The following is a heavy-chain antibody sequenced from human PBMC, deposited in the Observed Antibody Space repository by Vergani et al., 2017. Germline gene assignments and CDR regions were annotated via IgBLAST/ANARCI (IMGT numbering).Heavy chain of an antibody. CDR2: ISAYSGET. D-gene: IGHD3-3*01. Sequence: QAQLVQSGAEVKKPGASVRVSCKASRYPFSRYGISWVRQAPGQGLEWMGWISAYSGETRYARSLQGRVTMTTDASTNTAYMSLRSLRSDDTAIYYCSRGGFYTSRNDFKLYYLGVWGQGTTVTVTS. CDR3: SRGGFYTSRNDFKLYYLGV. V-gene: IGHV1-18*01. J-gene: IGHJ6*02. CDR1: RYPFSRYG.